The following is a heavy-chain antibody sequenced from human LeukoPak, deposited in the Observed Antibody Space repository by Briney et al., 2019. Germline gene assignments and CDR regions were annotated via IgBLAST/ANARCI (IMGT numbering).Heavy chain of an antibody. CDR2: INSNGGST. CDR1: GFTFSSYA. CDR3: AKRASGSGTSLYYFDY. V-gene: IGHV3-23*01. D-gene: IGHD3-10*01. J-gene: IGHJ4*02. Sequence: PGGSLRLSCAASGFTFSSYAMSWVRQAPGKGLEWVSTINSNGGSTFYADSVKGRFTISRDNSKNTLYLQLNSLSPEDTAVYYCAKRASGSGTSLYYFDYWGQGTLVTVSS.